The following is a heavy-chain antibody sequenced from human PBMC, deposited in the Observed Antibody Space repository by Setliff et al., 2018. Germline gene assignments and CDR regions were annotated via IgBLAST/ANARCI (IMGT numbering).Heavy chain of an antibody. D-gene: IGHD2-21*01. CDR1: GFTFGSSW. Sequence: GGSLRLSCAASGFTFGSSWITWARQAPGKGRERVAIINPDGSEKYYLDSVKGRFTISRDNAKNSLYLQMSSLRAEDTAVYYCARDRAYSSFDYWGQGTLVTVSS. CDR2: INPDGSEK. V-gene: IGHV3-7*03. J-gene: IGHJ4*02. CDR3: ARDRAYSSFDY.